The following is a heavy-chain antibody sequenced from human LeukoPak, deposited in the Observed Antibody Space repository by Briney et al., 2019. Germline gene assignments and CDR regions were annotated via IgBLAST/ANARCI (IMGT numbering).Heavy chain of an antibody. D-gene: IGHD3-10*01. CDR1: GYTLTELS. J-gene: IGHJ4*02. Sequence: ASVKVSCKVSGYTLTELSMHWVRQAPGKGLEWMGGFDPEDGETIYAQKFQGRVTMTEDTSTDTAYMELSSLRSEDTAVYYCATDVPYGSGSYYPTIVVYWGQGTLVTVSS. CDR2: FDPEDGET. V-gene: IGHV1-24*01. CDR3: ATDVPYGSGSYYPTIVVY.